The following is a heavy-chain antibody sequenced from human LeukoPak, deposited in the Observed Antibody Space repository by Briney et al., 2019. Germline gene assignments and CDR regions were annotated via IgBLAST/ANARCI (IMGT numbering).Heavy chain of an antibody. CDR1: GFTFSSYG. Sequence: GGSLRLSCTASGFTFSSYGMHWVRQAPGKGLEWLTIIWYDGSDKYYADSVKGRFTISRDNSKNTLYLQMNSLRAEDTAVYYCGKDLGSKGHHLDRVDYWGQGTLVTVSS. V-gene: IGHV3-33*06. CDR2: IWYDGSDK. D-gene: IGHD2-2*01. CDR3: GKDLGSKGHHLDRVDY. J-gene: IGHJ4*02.